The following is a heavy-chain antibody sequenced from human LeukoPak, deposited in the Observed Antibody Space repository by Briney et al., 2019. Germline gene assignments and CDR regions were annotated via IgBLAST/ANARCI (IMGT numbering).Heavy chain of an antibody. V-gene: IGHV3-23*01. J-gene: IGHJ4*02. D-gene: IGHD6-19*01. Sequence: GGSLRLSCAASGFTFSSYAMSWVRQAPEKGLEWVSAISGSGDSTFYADSVKGRFTISRDNSKNTLYLQMNSLRAEDTAVYYCARAASPHIAVAGTSAWLGYWGQGTLVTVSS. CDR3: ARAASPHIAVAGTSAWLGY. CDR1: GFTFSSYA. CDR2: ISGSGDST.